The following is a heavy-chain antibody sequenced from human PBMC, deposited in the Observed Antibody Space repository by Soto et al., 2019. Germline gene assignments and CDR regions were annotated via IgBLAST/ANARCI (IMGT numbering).Heavy chain of an antibody. D-gene: IGHD1-26*01. V-gene: IGHV4-59*08. Sequence: SETLSLTCTVSGGSISSYYWSWIRQPPGKGLEWIGYIYYSGSTNYNPSLKSRVTISVDTSKNQFSLKLSSVTAADTAVYYCARQGADNWFDPWGQGTLVTVSS. CDR1: GGSISSYY. J-gene: IGHJ5*02. CDR3: ARQGADNWFDP. CDR2: IYYSGST.